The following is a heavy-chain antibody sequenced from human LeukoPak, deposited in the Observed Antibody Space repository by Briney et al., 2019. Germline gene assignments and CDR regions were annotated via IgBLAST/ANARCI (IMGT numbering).Heavy chain of an antibody. J-gene: IGHJ4*02. CDR3: ARVPYIVVVTAQPRGAYFFHY. V-gene: IGHV1-69*13. CDR2: IIPIFGTA. Sequence: ASVKVSCKASGGTFSSYAISWVRQAPGQGLEWMGGIIPIFGTANYAQKFQGRVTITADESTSTAYMELSSLRSDDTAVYYCARVPYIVVVTAQPRGAYFFHYWGQGTLVTVSS. D-gene: IGHD2-21*02. CDR1: GGTFSSYA.